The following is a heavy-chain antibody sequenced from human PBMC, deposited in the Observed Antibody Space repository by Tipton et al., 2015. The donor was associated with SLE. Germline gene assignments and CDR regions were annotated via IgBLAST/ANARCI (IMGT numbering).Heavy chain of an antibody. CDR3: ARQTTVRVPLVRGVPYPAFFDF. CDR1: GASISSGNFY. CDR2: IYYSGST. Sequence: TLSLTCSVSGASISSGNFYWGWIRQPPGKGLEWIGGIYYSGSTYSSPSLKSRVSISVDTSKNQFSLELTSVVAADTAMYFCARQTTVRVPLVRGVPYPAFFDFWGQGKLVTVSS. J-gene: IGHJ4*02. V-gene: IGHV4-39*01. D-gene: IGHD3-10*01.